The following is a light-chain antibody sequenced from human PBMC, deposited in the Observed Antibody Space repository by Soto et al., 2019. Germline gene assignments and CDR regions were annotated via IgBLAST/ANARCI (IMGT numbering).Light chain of an antibody. CDR1: SSDVGGYNY. CDR3: SSYTSSSTPV. V-gene: IGLV2-14*01. Sequence: QSVLTQPASVSGSPGQSITISCTGTSSDVGGYNYVPWYQQHPGKAPKLMIYDVSNRPSGVSNRFSGSKSGNTASLTISGLQAEDEADYYCSSYTSSSTPVFGGGTKLTVL. CDR2: DVS. J-gene: IGLJ2*01.